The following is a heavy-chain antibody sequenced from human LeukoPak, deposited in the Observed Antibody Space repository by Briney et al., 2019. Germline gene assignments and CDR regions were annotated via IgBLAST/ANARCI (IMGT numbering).Heavy chain of an antibody. CDR3: ARVRTEWYIDL. J-gene: IGHJ2*01. V-gene: IGHV3-7*01. Sequence: GGSLRLSCAGSGFIFNSHWMTWVRQAPGMGLEWVGNIRQDGDEKFYADSVRGRFTTSRDNAKNSLYLHLNSLRADDTAIYYCARVRTEWYIDLWGRGTLVTVSS. CDR2: IRQDGDEK. D-gene: IGHD2-8*02. CDR1: GFIFNSHW.